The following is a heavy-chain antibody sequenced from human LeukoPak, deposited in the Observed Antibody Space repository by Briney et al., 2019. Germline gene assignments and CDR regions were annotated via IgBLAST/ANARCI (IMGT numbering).Heavy chain of an antibody. J-gene: IGHJ4*02. V-gene: IGHV3-53*01. CDR2: IYSGGST. Sequence: PGGSLRLSCAASGFTVSSNYMSWVRQAPGKGLEWVSVIYSGGSTYYSDYVGGRFTISRDNSKNTVFLQMNSLRAEDTAIYYCATLKDKWLQSPGTDYWGQGTLVTVSS. CDR1: GFTVSSNY. D-gene: IGHD5-24*01. CDR3: ATLKDKWLQSPGTDY.